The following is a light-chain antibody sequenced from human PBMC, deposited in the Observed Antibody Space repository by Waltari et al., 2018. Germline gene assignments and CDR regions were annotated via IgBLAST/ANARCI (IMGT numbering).Light chain of an antibody. CDR2: RNN. CDR3: AAWDDSLSGVV. CDR1: SSNIGSNY. J-gene: IGLJ2*01. V-gene: IGLV1-47*01. Sequence: QSVLTQTPSASGTPGQRVTIPCSGSSSNIGSNYVYWYQQLPGTAPKLLIYRNNQRPSGVPDRFSGSKSGTSASLAISGLRSEDEADYYCAAWDDSLSGVVFGGGTKLTVL.